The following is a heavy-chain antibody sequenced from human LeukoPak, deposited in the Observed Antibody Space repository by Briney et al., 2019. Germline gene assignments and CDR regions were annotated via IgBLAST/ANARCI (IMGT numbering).Heavy chain of an antibody. D-gene: IGHD6-13*01. CDR3: TREGGAAAADY. V-gene: IGHV3-49*02. J-gene: IGHJ4*02. Sequence: ASGFTFEYAASVKGRFTISRDDSKSIAYLQMNSLKTEETAVYYCTREGGAAAADYWGQGTLVTVS. CDR2: ASGFTF.